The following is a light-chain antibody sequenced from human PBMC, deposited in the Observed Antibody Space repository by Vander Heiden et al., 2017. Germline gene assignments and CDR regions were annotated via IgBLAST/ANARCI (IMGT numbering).Light chain of an antibody. V-gene: IGKV1-6*01. CDR3: LQDYSYPRT. CDR1: QGSRND. J-gene: IGKJ1*01. Sequence: VQMTQPPSSLSASVGDRVTITCRASQGSRNDLGWYQQKPGQAPKVLIYGASTLRRGVPSRLSGSGSGTDFVLTISGLQPEDSATYFCLQDYSYPRTFGQGTKVEIK. CDR2: GAS.